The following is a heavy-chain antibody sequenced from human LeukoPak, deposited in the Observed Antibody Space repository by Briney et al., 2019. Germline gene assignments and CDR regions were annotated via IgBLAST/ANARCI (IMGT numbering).Heavy chain of an antibody. CDR3: AREGLLRYFDWLAPDYFDY. D-gene: IGHD3-9*01. CDR2: IYYSGST. CDR1: GGSISSSSYY. J-gene: IGHJ4*02. V-gene: IGHV4-39*01. Sequence: PSETLSLTCTVSGGSISSSSYYWGWIRQPPGKGLEWIGSIYYSGSTYYNPSLKSRVTISVDTSKNQFSLKLSSVTAADTAVYYCAREGLLRYFDWLAPDYFDYWGQGTLATVSS.